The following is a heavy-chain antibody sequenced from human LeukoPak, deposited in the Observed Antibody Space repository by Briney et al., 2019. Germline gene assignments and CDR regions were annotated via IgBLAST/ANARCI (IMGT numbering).Heavy chain of an antibody. Sequence: GGSLRLSCAASGFTVSSNHMSWVRQAPGKGLEWVSVIYSGGSTDYADSVKGRFTISRDNSKNTLYLQMNSLRAEDTAVYHCARGPTGYNWGQGTLVTVSS. CDR2: IYSGGST. V-gene: IGHV3-53*01. D-gene: IGHD1-1*01. J-gene: IGHJ4*02. CDR3: ARGPTGYN. CDR1: GFTVSSNH.